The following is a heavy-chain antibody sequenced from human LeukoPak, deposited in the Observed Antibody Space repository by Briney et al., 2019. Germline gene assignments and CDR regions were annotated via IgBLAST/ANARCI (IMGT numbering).Heavy chain of an antibody. Sequence: SETLSLTCTVSGGSISSYYWSWIRQPAGKGLEWIGRIYTSGSTNHNASLKSRVSMSVDTSKNQFSLKLSSVTAADTAVFYCARENSGSYREFDYWGQGTLVTVSS. CDR3: ARENSGSYREFDY. V-gene: IGHV4-4*07. CDR1: GGSISSYY. J-gene: IGHJ4*02. CDR2: IYTSGST. D-gene: IGHD1-26*01.